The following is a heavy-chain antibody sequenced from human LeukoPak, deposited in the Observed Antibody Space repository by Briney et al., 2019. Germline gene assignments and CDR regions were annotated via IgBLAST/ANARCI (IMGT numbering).Heavy chain of an antibody. Sequence: PGGSLRLSCAASGFTFSSYAMSWVRQAPGKGLEWVSAISGSGGSTYYADSVKGRFTISRDNSKNTLYLQMNSLRAEDTAVYYCARDRRGFRSYDFWSGYPTPNYGMDVWGQGTTVTVSS. CDR1: GFTFSSYA. D-gene: IGHD3-3*01. CDR3: ARDRRGFRSYDFWSGYPTPNYGMDV. V-gene: IGHV3-23*01. CDR2: ISGSGGST. J-gene: IGHJ6*02.